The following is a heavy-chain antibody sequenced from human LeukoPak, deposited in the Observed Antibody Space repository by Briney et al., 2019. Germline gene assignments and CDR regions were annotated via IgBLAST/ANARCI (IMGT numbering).Heavy chain of an antibody. D-gene: IGHD3-22*01. Sequence: PSETLSLTCTVSGGSISSGGYYWSWIRQPPGKGLEWIGYIYHSASTYYNPSLKSRVTISVDRSKNQFSLKLSSVTAADTAVYYCARQPKYYYDSSDAFDIWGQGTMVTVSS. CDR3: ARQPKYYYDSSDAFDI. CDR2: IYHSAST. V-gene: IGHV4-30-2*01. J-gene: IGHJ3*02. CDR1: GGSISSGGYY.